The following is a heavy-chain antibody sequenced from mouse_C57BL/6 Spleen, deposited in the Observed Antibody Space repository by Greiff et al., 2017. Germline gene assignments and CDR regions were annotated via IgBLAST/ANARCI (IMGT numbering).Heavy chain of an antibody. CDR3: VRDSKGDFEV. D-gene: IGHD2-5*01. V-gene: IGHV10-3*01. CDR1: GFTFNTYA. J-gene: IGHJ1*03. Sequence: EVQLVESGGGLVQPTGSLKLSCAASGFTFNTYAMHWVRQAPGKGLEWVARIRSKSSNYATYYADSVKDRFTISRDDAQSMLYLQMNNLTTEDTAMYYCVRDSKGDFEVWGTGTTVTVSS. CDR2: IRSKSSNYAT.